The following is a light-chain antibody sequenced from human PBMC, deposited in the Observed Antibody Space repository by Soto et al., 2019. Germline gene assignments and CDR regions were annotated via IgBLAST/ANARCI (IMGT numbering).Light chain of an antibody. V-gene: IGKV3-11*01. Sequence: ETVLTQSPATLSLSPGERATLSCRASQSVSSYLAWYQQKPGQAPRLLIYDASNRATGIPARFSGSGSGTDFTRTISSLEPEDFAVYYCQQRSNWPLSFGGGTKVEIK. CDR1: QSVSSY. J-gene: IGKJ4*02. CDR2: DAS. CDR3: QQRSNWPLS.